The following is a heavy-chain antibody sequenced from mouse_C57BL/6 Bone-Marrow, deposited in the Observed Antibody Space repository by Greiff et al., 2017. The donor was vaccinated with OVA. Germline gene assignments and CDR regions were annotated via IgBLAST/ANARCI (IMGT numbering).Heavy chain of an antibody. CDR3: ARDGTRGDYFDY. CDR2: IYPGSGST. D-gene: IGHD4-1*01. Sequence: QVHVKQSGAELVKPGASVKMSCKASGYTFTSYWITWVKQRPGQGLEWIGDIYPGSGSTNYNEKFKSKATLTVDTSSSTAYMQLSSLTSEDSAVYYCARDGTRGDYFDYWGQGTTLTVAS. CDR1: GYTFTSYW. J-gene: IGHJ2*01. V-gene: IGHV1-55*01.